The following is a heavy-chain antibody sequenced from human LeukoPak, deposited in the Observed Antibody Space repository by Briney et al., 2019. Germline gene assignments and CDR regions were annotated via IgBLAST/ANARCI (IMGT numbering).Heavy chain of an antibody. Sequence: GGSLRLSCAASGFTLGSYAMSWVRQAPGKGLEWVSAISGSGGSTYYADSVKGRFTISRDNSKNTLYLQMNSLRAEDTAVYYCAKDLKAQYYYDSSGYSSLFDYWGQGTLVTVSS. CDR2: ISGSGGST. J-gene: IGHJ4*02. CDR1: GFTLGSYA. V-gene: IGHV3-23*01. CDR3: AKDLKAQYYYDSSGYSSLFDY. D-gene: IGHD3-22*01.